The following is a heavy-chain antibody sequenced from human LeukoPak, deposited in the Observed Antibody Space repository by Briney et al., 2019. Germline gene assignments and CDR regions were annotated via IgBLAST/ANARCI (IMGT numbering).Heavy chain of an antibody. CDR2: INHSGST. J-gene: IGHJ5*02. CDR3: ARVSAAGTLA. Sequence: PSETLSLTCAVYGGSFSGYYWSWIRQPPGMGLEWIGEINHSGSTNYNPSLKSRVTISVDTSKNQFSLKLSSVTAADTAVYYCARVSAAGTLAWGQGTQVTVSS. V-gene: IGHV4-34*01. D-gene: IGHD6-13*01. CDR1: GGSFSGYY.